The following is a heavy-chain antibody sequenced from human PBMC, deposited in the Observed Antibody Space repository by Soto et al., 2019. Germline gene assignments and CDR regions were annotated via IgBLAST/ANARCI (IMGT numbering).Heavy chain of an antibody. J-gene: IGHJ4*02. Sequence: SVKVSCKASGCTFSSYGISWVRQAPGQGLEWMGWISAYNGNTDYAQRFQGRVTMTTDTSTTTAYMELRSLRSDDTAVYYCARAPELYYFDYWGQGALVTVSS. V-gene: IGHV1-18*01. CDR3: ARAPELYYFDY. CDR1: GCTFSSYG. D-gene: IGHD1-7*01. CDR2: ISAYNGNT.